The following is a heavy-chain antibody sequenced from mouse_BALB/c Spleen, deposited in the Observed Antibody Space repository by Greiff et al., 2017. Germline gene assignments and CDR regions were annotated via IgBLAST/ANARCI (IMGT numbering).Heavy chain of an antibody. J-gene: IGHJ4*01. CDR1: GYAFSSYW. CDR2: IYPGDGGT. D-gene: IGHD1-1*01. CDR3: ARWDYYGSSGWAMDY. Sequence: QVQLQQSGAELVRPGSSVKISCTASGYAFSSYWMNWVKQRPGQGLEWIGQIYPGDGGTYYNGKFKGKATLPADKSSNTAYMQLSSLTSEDSAVYFWARWDYYGSSGWAMDYWGQGTSVTVSA. V-gene: IGHV1-80*01.